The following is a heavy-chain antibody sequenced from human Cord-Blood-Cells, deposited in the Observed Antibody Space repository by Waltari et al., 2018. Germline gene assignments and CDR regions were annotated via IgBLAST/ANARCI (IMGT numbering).Heavy chain of an antibody. CDR1: GGSFSASY. CDR2: INHSGST. V-gene: IGHV4-34*01. CDR3: ARGTAADY. J-gene: IGHJ4*02. Sequence: QVQLQQWGAGLLKPSETLSLTCAVYGGSFSASYWSWIRQPPGKGLEWIGEINHSGSTNYNPSLKSRVTISVDTSKNQFSLKLSSVTAADTAVYYCARGTAADYWGQGTLVTVSS. D-gene: IGHD2-2*01.